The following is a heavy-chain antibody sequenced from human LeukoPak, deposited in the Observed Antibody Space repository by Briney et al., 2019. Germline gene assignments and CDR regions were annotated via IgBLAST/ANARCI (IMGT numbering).Heavy chain of an antibody. J-gene: IGHJ4*02. CDR2: INPNSGGT. CDR1: GYTFTGYY. CDR3: ARDGGLHSSWTDY. V-gene: IGHV1-2*06. Sequence: ASVNVSCKASGYTFTGYYMHWVRQAPGQGLEWMGRINPNSGGTNYAQKFQGRVTMTRDTSISTAYMELSRLRSDDTAVYYCARDGGLHSSWTDYWGQGTLVTVSS. D-gene: IGHD6-13*01.